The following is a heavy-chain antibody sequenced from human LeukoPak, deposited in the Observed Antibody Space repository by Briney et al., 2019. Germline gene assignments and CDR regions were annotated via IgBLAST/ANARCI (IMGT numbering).Heavy chain of an antibody. V-gene: IGHV4-34*01. CDR3: ARSRLRWARDDAFDI. CDR1: GGSFSGYY. D-gene: IGHD4-23*01. Sequence: PSETLSLTCAVYGGSFSGYYWSWIRQPPGKGLEWSGEINHSGSTNYNPSLKSRVTISVDTSKNQFSLKLSSVTAADTAVYYCARSRLRWARDDAFDIWGQGTMVTVSS. J-gene: IGHJ3*02. CDR2: INHSGST.